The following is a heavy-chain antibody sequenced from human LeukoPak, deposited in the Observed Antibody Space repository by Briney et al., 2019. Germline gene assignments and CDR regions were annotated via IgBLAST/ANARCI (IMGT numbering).Heavy chain of an antibody. CDR3: ARARGTAMGFQH. D-gene: IGHD5-18*01. CDR2: IIPIFGTA. V-gene: IGHV1-69*06. Sequence: SVKVSCKASGGTFSSYAISWVRQAPGQGLEWMGGIIPIFGTANYAQKFQGRVTITADKSTSTVYMELSSLRSEDTAVYYCARARGTAMGFQHWGQGTLVTVSS. J-gene: IGHJ1*01. CDR1: GGTFSSYA.